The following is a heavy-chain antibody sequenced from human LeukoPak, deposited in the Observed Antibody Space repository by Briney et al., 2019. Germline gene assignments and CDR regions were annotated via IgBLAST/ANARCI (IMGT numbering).Heavy chain of an antibody. CDR3: VRDLILVWTPGDDFDH. CDR2: INEDATTI. Sequence: PGGSLRLSCVASGFTFSNYWMHWVRQAPGKGVEWVARINEDATTITHADSVRGRFTISRENAKNTVYLQMNSLRAEDTAVYYCVRDLILVWTPGDDFDHWGQGTLVTVSS. J-gene: IGHJ4*02. V-gene: IGHV3-74*03. CDR1: GFTFSNYW. D-gene: IGHD3-16*01.